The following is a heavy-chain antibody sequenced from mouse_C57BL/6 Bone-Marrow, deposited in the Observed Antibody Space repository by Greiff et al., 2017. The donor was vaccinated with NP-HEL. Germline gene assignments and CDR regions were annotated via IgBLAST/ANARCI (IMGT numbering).Heavy chain of an antibody. V-gene: IGHV1-76*01. Sequence: QVQLKQSGAELVRPGASVKLSCKASGYTFTDYYINWVKQRPGQGLEWIARIYPGSGNTYYNEKFKGKATLTAEKSSSTAYMQLSSLTSEDSAVYFCARGDYYGSRGYFDVWGTGTTVTVSS. CDR1: GYTFTDYY. CDR2: IYPGSGNT. J-gene: IGHJ1*03. D-gene: IGHD1-1*01. CDR3: ARGDYYGSRGYFDV.